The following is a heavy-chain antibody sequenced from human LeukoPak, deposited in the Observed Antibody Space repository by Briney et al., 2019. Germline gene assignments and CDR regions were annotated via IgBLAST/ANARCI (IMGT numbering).Heavy chain of an antibody. D-gene: IGHD3-9*01. J-gene: IGHJ4*02. Sequence: SETLSLTCAVSGASVSSNYWSWIRQSAGERLEWIGRISFSDGTNYSPSLKSRVPMSLDASKNQFSLKLTSVTAADTAVYYCARIRRHNYDWYADDSWGQGTLVTVSS. V-gene: IGHV4-4*07. CDR2: ISFSDGT. CDR3: ARIRRHNYDWYADDS. CDR1: GASVSSNY.